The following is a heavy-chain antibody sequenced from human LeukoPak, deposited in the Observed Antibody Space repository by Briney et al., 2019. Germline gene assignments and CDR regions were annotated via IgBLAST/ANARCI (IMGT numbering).Heavy chain of an antibody. Sequence: GASVKVSCKASGYSFTSYYMHWVRQAPGQGLEWMGIINPSGGSTSYAQKFQGRVTMTRDMSTSTVYMELSSLRSEDTAVYYCARERGSEAFDIWGQGTMVTVSS. CDR1: GYSFTSYY. D-gene: IGHD3-10*01. CDR2: INPSGGST. V-gene: IGHV1-46*01. J-gene: IGHJ3*02. CDR3: ARERGSEAFDI.